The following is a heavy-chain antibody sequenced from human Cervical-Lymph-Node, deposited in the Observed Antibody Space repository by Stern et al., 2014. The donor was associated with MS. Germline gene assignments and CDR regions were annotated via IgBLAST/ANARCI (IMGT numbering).Heavy chain of an antibody. D-gene: IGHD3-10*01. CDR3: ARAYGSGSFLGMDV. CDR2: VNPDSGST. J-gene: IGHJ6*02. Sequence: QMQLVQSRAEVKKPGASVKVSCKASGYTFTDYYIHWVRLAPGQGLAWMGCVNPDSGSTKFAQKYQDSVTMTRDTSISTAYMELTRLRSDDTAVYYCARAYGSGSFLGMDVWGQGTTVIVSS. V-gene: IGHV1-2*04. CDR1: GYTFTDYY.